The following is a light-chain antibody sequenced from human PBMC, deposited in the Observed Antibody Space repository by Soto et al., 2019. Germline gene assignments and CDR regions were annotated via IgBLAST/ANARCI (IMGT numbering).Light chain of an antibody. CDR2: GAS. V-gene: IGKV3D-7*01. Sequence: PWETVTLSCRASQSVSSNYLSWCQRKPGQATRLLIYGASTRATGIPARISGSGSGTDFTLTISSLQAEDFAVYYCQQDYNLPTFGGGTKVDIK. CDR1: QSVSSNY. J-gene: IGKJ4*01. CDR3: QQDYNLPT.